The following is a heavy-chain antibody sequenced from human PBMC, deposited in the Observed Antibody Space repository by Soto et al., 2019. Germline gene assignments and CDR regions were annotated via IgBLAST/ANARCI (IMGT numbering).Heavy chain of an antibody. CDR1: GYTFTGYY. D-gene: IGHD2-2*01. J-gene: IGHJ3*02. Sequence: ASVKVSCKASGYTFTGYYMHWVRQAPGQGLEWMGWINPNSGGTNYAQKFQGWVTMTRDTSISTAYMELSRLRSDDTAVYYCAREFKSAVPAAPIQAFDIWGQGTMVTVSS. V-gene: IGHV1-2*04. CDR2: INPNSGGT. CDR3: AREFKSAVPAAPIQAFDI.